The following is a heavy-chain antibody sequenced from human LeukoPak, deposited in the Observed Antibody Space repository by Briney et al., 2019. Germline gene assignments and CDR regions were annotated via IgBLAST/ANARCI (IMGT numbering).Heavy chain of an antibody. CDR2: ISGSGDTT. J-gene: IGHJ4*02. D-gene: IGHD2-15*01. CDR1: GFTFSSYS. CDR3: AKDKIVVVIIYYFDY. V-gene: IGHV3-23*01. Sequence: GGSLRLSCAASGFTFSSYSMNWVRQAPGKGLEWVSIISGSGDTTYYADSVKGRFTISRDNSKNTLYLQMNSLRAEDTAVYYCAKDKIVVVIIYYFDYWGQGTLVTVSS.